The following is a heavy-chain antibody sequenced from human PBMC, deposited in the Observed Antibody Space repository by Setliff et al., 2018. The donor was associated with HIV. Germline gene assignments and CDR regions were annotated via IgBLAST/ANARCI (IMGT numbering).Heavy chain of an antibody. CDR3: AGTAGWELPPRLYYYYYYMDV. D-gene: IGHD1-26*01. V-gene: IGHV1-69*02. J-gene: IGHJ6*03. CDR1: GYTFTGYY. Sequence: GASVKVSCKASGYTFTGYYMHWVRQAPGQGLEWMGRIIPIVTIAHYAEQFVGRVTITADKSTSTTYMELSSLRSEDTAVYYCAGTAGWELPPRLYYYYYYMDVWGNGTTVTVSS. CDR2: IIPIVTIA.